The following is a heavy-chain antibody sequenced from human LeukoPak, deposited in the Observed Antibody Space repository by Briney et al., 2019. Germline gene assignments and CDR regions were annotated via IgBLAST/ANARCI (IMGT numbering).Heavy chain of an antibody. CDR3: ARVQDIVVVPAASSFGY. D-gene: IGHD2-2*01. J-gene: IGHJ4*02. V-gene: IGHV1-46*01. Sequence: ASVKVSCKASGYTFTSYYMHWVRQAPGQGLEWMGIINPSGGSTSYAQKFQGRVTMTRDTSTSTVYMELSSLRSEDTAVYYCARVQDIVVVPAASSFGYWGQGTLVTVSS. CDR1: GYTFTSYY. CDR2: INPSGGST.